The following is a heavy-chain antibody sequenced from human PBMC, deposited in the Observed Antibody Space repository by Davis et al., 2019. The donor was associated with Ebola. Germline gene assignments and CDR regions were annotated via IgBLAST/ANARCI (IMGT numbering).Heavy chain of an antibody. J-gene: IGHJ4*02. V-gene: IGHV3-15*01. CDR1: GFTFSNAW. CDR2: IKSKTDGGTT. Sequence: GESLKISCAASGFTFSNAWMSWVRQAPGKGLEWVGRIKSKTDGGTTDYAAPVKGRFSISGDVSANTLYLRMNSLKVEDTAVYYCTTDRFHWGRGTLVTVSS. CDR3: TTDRFH.